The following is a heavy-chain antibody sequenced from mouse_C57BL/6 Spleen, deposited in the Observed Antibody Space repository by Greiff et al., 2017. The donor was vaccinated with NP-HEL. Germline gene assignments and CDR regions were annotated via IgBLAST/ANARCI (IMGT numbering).Heavy chain of an antibody. CDR1: GYSFTSYW. CDR3: AIPYLDISGFDFAC. CDR2: INPTDSDT. J-gene: IGHJ3*01. V-gene: IGHV1-74*01. D-gene: IGHD3-2*02. Sequence: QVQLQQPGAELVKPGASVKVSCKASGYSFTSYWMNWVKQRPGQGLEWIGRINPTDSDTNYNQKLKGKATLTVDNYYSTAYMQLSSLTSEDSAVYYCAIPYLDISGFDFACWGQGATVTVS.